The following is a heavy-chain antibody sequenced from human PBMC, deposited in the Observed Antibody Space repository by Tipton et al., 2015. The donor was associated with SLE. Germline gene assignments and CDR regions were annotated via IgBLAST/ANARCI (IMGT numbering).Heavy chain of an antibody. CDR2: IKQDGSER. CDR1: GFTFSNYW. Sequence: GSLRLSCAASGFTFSNYWMTWVRQAPGKGLEWVANIKQDGSERYYADSVRGRFTISRDNTKNSLFLQMNSLRAEDTALYYCVRGKDYSVGFDYWGQGTLVTVSS. V-gene: IGHV3-7*01. J-gene: IGHJ4*02. D-gene: IGHD2-15*01. CDR3: VRGKDYSVGFDY.